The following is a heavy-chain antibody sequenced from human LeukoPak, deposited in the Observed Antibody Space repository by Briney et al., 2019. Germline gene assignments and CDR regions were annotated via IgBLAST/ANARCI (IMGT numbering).Heavy chain of an antibody. CDR3: ARDRIYGTNWFDP. D-gene: IGHD1-7*01. J-gene: IGHJ5*02. CDR1: GYIFTSYG. CDR2: INGDNGNT. V-gene: IGHV1-18*01. Sequence: ASVTVSCKASGYIFTSYGVSWVRQAPGQGLEWMGWINGDNGNTNYAQKFQGRVIMTADTSTNTAYMELRSLTSDDTAVYYCARDRIYGTNWFDPWGQGTLVTVSS.